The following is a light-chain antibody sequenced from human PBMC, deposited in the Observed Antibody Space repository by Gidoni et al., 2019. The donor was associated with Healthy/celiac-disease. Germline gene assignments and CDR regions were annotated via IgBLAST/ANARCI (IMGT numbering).Light chain of an antibody. V-gene: IGKV3-11*01. CDR2: DAS. J-gene: IGKJ4*01. CDR1: QSVSSY. CDR3: QQRSNWLALT. Sequence: ELVLTQSPAILSLSPGERATLSCRASQSVSSYLAWYQQKPGQAPRLLIYDASNRATGIPARFSGSGSGTDFTLTISSLEPEDFAVYYCQQRSNWLALTFGGGNKVEIK.